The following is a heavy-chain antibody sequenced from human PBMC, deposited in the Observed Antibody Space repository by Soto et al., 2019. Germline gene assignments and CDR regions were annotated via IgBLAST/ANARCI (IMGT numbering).Heavy chain of an antibody. V-gene: IGHV1-69*01. CDR3: ARTAESMDYGGNDPADYYYGMDV. D-gene: IGHD4-17*01. CDR1: GGTFSSYA. Sequence: QVQLVQSGAEVKKPGSSVKVSCKASGGTFSSYAISWVRQAPGQGLEWMGGIIPIFGTANYAQKFQGRVTITADESTSTAYMELSSLRSEDTAVYYCARTAESMDYGGNDPADYYYGMDVWGQGTTVTVSS. CDR2: IIPIFGTA. J-gene: IGHJ6*02.